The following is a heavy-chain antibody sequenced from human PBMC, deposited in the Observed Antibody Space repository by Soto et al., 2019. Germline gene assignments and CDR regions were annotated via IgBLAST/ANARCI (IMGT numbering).Heavy chain of an antibody. CDR2: ISSSSSYT. V-gene: IGHV3-11*05. Sequence: QVQLVESGGGLVKPGGSLRLSCAASGFTFSDYYMSWIRQAPGKGLEWVSYISSSSSYTNYADSVKGRFTISRDNAKISLYLQMNSLRAEDTAVYYCARDHHRYSGYDYDDYWGQGTLVTVSS. D-gene: IGHD5-12*01. CDR1: GFTFSDYY. CDR3: ARDHHRYSGYDYDDY. J-gene: IGHJ4*02.